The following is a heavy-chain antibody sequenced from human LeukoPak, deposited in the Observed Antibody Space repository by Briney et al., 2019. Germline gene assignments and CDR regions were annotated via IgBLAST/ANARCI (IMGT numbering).Heavy chain of an antibody. CDR1: GYTFTSYS. V-gene: IGHV1-3*01. CDR2: INAGNGNT. CDR3: ARSVQYQLPPI. Sequence: ASVKVSCKASGYTFTSYSMHWVRQAPGQRLEWMGWINAGNGNTKYSQKFQGRVTITRDTSASTAYMELNSLRSEDTAVYYCARSVQYQLPPIWGQGTMVTVSS. J-gene: IGHJ3*02. D-gene: IGHD2-2*01.